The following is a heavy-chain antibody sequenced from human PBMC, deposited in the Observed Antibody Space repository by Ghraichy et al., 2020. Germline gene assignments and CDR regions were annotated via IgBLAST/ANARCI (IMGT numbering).Heavy chain of an antibody. CDR1: GFTFSTYA. CDR2: LRGSGDST. Sequence: GGSLRLSCAASGFTFSTYAMSWVRQAPGKGLEWVSALRGSGDSTYYADSVKGRFTISRDNSKNTLYLQMNSLSVEDTAVYFCAKGRSTTSHYDYWGQGTLVTVSS. J-gene: IGHJ4*02. CDR3: AKGRSTTSHYDY. D-gene: IGHD2/OR15-2a*01. V-gene: IGHV3-23*01.